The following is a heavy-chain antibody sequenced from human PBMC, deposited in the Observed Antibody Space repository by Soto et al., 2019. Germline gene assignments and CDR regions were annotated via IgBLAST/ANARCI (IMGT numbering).Heavy chain of an antibody. CDR2: INAGNGNT. D-gene: IGHD3-22*01. J-gene: IGHJ6*02. CDR1: GYTFTSYA. Sequence: ASVKVSCKASGYTFTSYAMHWVRQAPGQRLEWMGWINAGNGNTKYSQKFQGRVTITRDTSASTAYMELSSLRSEDTAVYYCARDYYDSSGYYRQKYHLSIDGKDVWGRGTKVTVSS. V-gene: IGHV1-3*01. CDR3: ARDYYDSSGYYRQKYHLSIDGKDV.